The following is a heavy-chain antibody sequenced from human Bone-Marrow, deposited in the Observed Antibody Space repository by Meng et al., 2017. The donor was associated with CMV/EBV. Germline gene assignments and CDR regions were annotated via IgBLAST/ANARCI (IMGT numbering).Heavy chain of an antibody. V-gene: IGHV4-39*07. D-gene: IGHD2-15*01. CDR1: GGSISSSRYY. J-gene: IGHJ6*02. CDR3: ARVPRSPSGDYGMDV. Sequence: SETLSLTCTVSGGSISSSRYYWGWIRQPPGKGLEWIGSIYYSGTTYYNPSLKSRVTSRVTISLDTSNNQFSLRLTSVTAADTAVYYCARVPRSPSGDYGMDVWGQGTTVTVSS. CDR2: IYYSGTT.